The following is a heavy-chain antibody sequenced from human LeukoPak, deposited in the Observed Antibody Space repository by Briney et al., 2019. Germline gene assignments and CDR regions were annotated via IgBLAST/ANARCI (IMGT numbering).Heavy chain of an antibody. Sequence: ASVKVSCKASGYTFTSYAMHWVRQAPGQRLEWMGWINAGNGNTKYSQKFQGRVTITRDTSASTAYMELGSLRSEDTAVYYCARDSEDFWSGYYFDYWGQGTLVTVSS. CDR2: INAGNGNT. CDR3: ARDSEDFWSGYYFDY. J-gene: IGHJ4*02. CDR1: GYTFTSYA. V-gene: IGHV1-3*01. D-gene: IGHD3-3*01.